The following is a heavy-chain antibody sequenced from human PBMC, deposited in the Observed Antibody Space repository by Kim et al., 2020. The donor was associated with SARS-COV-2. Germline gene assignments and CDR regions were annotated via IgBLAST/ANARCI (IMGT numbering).Heavy chain of an antibody. Sequence: SGPTLVNPTQTLTLTCTFSEFSLSTSGVGVGWIRQPPGKALEWLALIYWDDDKRYSPSLKNRLTITKHTSKNQVVLTMNNMDPVDTATYYCAHRRGYCNGASCYSIFNWFDPWRQGSLVPVSS. CDR1: EFSLSTSGVG. CDR2: IYWDDDK. D-gene: IGHD2-15*01. V-gene: IGHV2-5*02. CDR3: AHRRGYCNGASCYSIFNWFDP. J-gene: IGHJ5*02.